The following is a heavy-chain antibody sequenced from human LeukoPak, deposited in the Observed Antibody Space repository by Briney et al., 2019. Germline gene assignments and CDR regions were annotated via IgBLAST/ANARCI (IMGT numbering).Heavy chain of an antibody. CDR3: ARTTMVRGVIIRLFDY. CDR2: IYSGGST. V-gene: IGHV3-66*01. D-gene: IGHD3-10*01. CDR1: GFTVSSNY. Sequence: GGSLRLSCAASGFTVSSNYMSWVRQAPGKGLEWVSVIYSGGSTYYADSVKGRFTISRDNSKNTLYLQMNSLRAEDTAVYYCARTTMVRGVIIRLFDYWGQGTLVTVSS. J-gene: IGHJ4*02.